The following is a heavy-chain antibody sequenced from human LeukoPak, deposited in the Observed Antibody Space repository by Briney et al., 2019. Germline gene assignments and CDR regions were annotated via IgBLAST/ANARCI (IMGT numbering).Heavy chain of an antibody. Sequence: RPSETLSLTCTVSGGSISSYSWNWIRQPAGKGLEWIGLFYASGITNYNPSLKTRATISVDTSKNQFSLNLRSVTAADTAIYYCATTLDYGCFDPWGQGALVTVSS. CDR1: GGSISSYS. J-gene: IGHJ5*02. CDR2: FYASGIT. D-gene: IGHD3-16*01. V-gene: IGHV4-4*07. CDR3: ATTLDYGCFDP.